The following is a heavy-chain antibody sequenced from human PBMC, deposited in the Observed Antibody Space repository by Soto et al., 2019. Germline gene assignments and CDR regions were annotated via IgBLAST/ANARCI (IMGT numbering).Heavy chain of an antibody. CDR3: ARDAPPADY. J-gene: IGHJ4*02. Sequence: QVQLVQSGAEVKKPGASVKVSCKASGYTFTSYGISWVRQAPGQGLEWMGWIRAYNGNTNYAQKLQGRVTMTTDTSTSPAYRARRSLRSDDTAVYYCARDAPPADYWGQGTLVTVSS. V-gene: IGHV1-18*01. CDR1: GYTFTSYG. CDR2: IRAYNGNT.